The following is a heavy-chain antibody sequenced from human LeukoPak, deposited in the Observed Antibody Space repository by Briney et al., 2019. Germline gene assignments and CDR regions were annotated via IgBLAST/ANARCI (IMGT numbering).Heavy chain of an antibody. CDR2: IKKDGSEK. Sequence: GGSLRPSCAASGFTFSSYWMSWVPQAPGKGLEWVANIKKDGSEKKYVDSVKGRFTISRDNAEKLLYLEMNSLRAEDTAVYYCARDPDEFTYYYDSPPPLGPGYYFDYWGQGTLVTVSS. V-gene: IGHV3-7*01. D-gene: IGHD3-22*01. CDR1: GFTFSSYW. CDR3: ARDPDEFTYYYDSPPPLGPGYYFDY. J-gene: IGHJ4*02.